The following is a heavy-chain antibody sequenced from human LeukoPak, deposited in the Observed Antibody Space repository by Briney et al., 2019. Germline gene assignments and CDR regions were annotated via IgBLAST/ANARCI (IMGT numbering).Heavy chain of an antibody. CDR1: GFTFSDYY. D-gene: IGHD1-26*01. V-gene: IGHV3-23*01. J-gene: IGHJ4*02. CDR3: AKEPIVGSTTGDF. Sequence: GGSLRLSCAASGFTFSDYYMSWVRQAPGKGLEWVSAISGSSGSTYYTDSVKGRFTISRDNSKNTLDLQMNSLRVEDTAIYYCAKEPIVGSTTGDFWGQGTLVTVSS. CDR2: ISGSSGST.